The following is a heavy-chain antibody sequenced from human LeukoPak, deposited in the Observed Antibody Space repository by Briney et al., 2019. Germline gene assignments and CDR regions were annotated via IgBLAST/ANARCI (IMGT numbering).Heavy chain of an antibody. J-gene: IGHJ3*02. Sequence: GGSLRLSCAASGFTFSSYWMSWVRQAPGKGLEWVANIKQDGSEKYYVDSVKGRFTISRDNAKNSLYLQMNSLRAEDTAVYYCARERMILPSDAFHIWGQGTMVTVSS. CDR2: IKQDGSEK. V-gene: IGHV3-7*01. D-gene: IGHD3-22*01. CDR3: ARERMILPSDAFHI. CDR1: GFTFSSYW.